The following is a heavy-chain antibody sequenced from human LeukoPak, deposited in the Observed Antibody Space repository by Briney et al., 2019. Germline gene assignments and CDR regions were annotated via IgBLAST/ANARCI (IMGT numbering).Heavy chain of an antibody. CDR1: GFTCSSYA. J-gene: IGHJ4*02. Sequence: GGSLRLSCAASGFTCSSYAMSWVRQAPGKGLEWVSAISGSGGSTYYADSVKGRFTISRDNSKNTLYLQMNSLRAEDTAVYYCAKAGGSSSWYSELDYWGQGTLVTVSS. CDR2: ISGSGGST. CDR3: AKAGGSSSWYSELDY. V-gene: IGHV3-23*01. D-gene: IGHD6-13*01.